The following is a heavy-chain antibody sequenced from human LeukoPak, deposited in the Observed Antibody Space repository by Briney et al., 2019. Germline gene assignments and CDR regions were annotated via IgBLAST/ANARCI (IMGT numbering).Heavy chain of an antibody. J-gene: IGHJ4*02. D-gene: IGHD2-2*01. V-gene: IGHV3-21*01. CDR3: ARRLYCSSISCSYYFDY. CDR2: TSSSSSYI. Sequence: GGSLRLSCAASGFTFSSYSMNWVRQAPGKGLEWVSSTSSSSSYIYYADSVKGRFTISRDNAKNSLYLQMNSLRAEDTAVYYCARRLYCSSISCSYYFDYWGQGTLVTVSS. CDR1: GFTFSSYS.